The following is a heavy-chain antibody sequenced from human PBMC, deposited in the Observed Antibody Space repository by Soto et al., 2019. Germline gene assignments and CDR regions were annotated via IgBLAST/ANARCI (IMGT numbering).Heavy chain of an antibody. D-gene: IGHD2-2*01. CDR1: GFTFSSYA. Sequence: GGSLRLSCAASGFTFSSYAMSWVRQAPGKGLEWVSAIRGSGGSTYYADSVKGRFTISRDNSKNTLYLQMNSLRAEDTAVYYCAIAYCSSTSCLRYYYVMDVWGQGTTVTVSS. V-gene: IGHV3-23*01. CDR2: IRGSGGST. J-gene: IGHJ6*02. CDR3: AIAYCSSTSCLRYYYVMDV.